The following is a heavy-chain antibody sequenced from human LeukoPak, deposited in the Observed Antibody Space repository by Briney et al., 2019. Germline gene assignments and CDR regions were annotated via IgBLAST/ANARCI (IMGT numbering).Heavy chain of an antibody. CDR3: ATTQGGSWFDP. CDR1: GFTFSSYW. Sequence: GGSLRLSCAASGFTFSSYWMSWVRQAPGKGLEWVANIKQDGSEKYYVDSVKGRFTISRDNAKSSLYLQMNSLRAEDTAVYYCATTQGGSWFDPWGQGTLVTVSS. CDR2: IKQDGSEK. J-gene: IGHJ5*02. D-gene: IGHD1-26*01. V-gene: IGHV3-7*01.